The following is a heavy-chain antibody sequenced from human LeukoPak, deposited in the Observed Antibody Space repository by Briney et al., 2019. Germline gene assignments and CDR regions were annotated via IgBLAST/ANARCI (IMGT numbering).Heavy chain of an antibody. CDR2: ISDDNRNT. D-gene: IGHD2-2*02. J-gene: IGHJ4*02. CDR3: ARTYCRGAGCYNFDS. V-gene: IGHV1-18*04. CDR1: GYSFTSYW. Sequence: GESLKISCKGSGYSFTSYWIGWVRQAPGHGLEWLGWISDDNRNTNYAQKVQGRVTMTTDTSTSTAYMELRSLTSDDSAVYYCARTYCRGAGCYNFDSWGQGTLVTVSS.